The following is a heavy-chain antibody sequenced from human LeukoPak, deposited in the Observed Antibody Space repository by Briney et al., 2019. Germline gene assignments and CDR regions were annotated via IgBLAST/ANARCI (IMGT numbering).Heavy chain of an antibody. J-gene: IGHJ6*03. CDR3: ARVAFSGYYYYMDV. CDR2: IYTSGST. V-gene: IGHV4-61*02. Sequence: SQALSLTCTVSGGPISSGSYYWSWIRQPAGKGLEWIGRIYTSGSTNYNPSLKSRVTISVDTSKNQFSLKLSSVTAADTAVYYCARVAFSGYYYYMDVWGKGTTVTVSS. D-gene: IGHD3-10*01. CDR1: GGPISSGSYY.